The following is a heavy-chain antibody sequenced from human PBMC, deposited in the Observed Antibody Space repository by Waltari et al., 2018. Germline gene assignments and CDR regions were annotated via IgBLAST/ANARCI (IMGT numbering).Heavy chain of an antibody. CDR1: GYTVRNYA. CDR3: ARSKADDIVIVTPGLNS. CDR2: ININTGNP. D-gene: IGHD3-16*02. V-gene: IGHV7-4-1*02. Sequence: QVPLVQSESELKQPGAAVNVSCKASGYTVRNYAINWVRQAPGQGLEWMGWININTGNPTYAQDFSWRCVFSLDTSFNTSYLQISSLTTEDTAIYYCARSKADDIVIVTPGLNSWGQRTRVTVST. J-gene: IGHJ4*02.